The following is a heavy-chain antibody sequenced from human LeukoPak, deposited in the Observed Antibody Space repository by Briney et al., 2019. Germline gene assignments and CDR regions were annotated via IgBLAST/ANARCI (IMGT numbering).Heavy chain of an antibody. V-gene: IGHV3-66*02. J-gene: IGHJ4*02. CDR1: GFTVSSNY. CDR2: IYSGGST. CDR3: ARDRGSYAWDY. D-gene: IGHD5-12*01. Sequence: GGSLRLSCAASGFTVSSNYMNWVRQAPGKGLEWVSVIYSGGSTYYADSVKGRFTISRDNSKNTPYLQMNSLRPEDTAVYYCARDRGSYAWDYWGQGTLVTVSS.